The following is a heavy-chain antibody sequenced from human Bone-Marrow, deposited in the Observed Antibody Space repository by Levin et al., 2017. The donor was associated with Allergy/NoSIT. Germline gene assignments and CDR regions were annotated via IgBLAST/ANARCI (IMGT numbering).Heavy chain of an antibody. CDR2: IWHDGSNK. Sequence: PGGSLRLSCAASGFTFRNYGMHWVRQAPGKGLEWVAVIWHDGSNKNYVESVKGRFIISRDNSKNTLYLQMNSLRAEDTAVYFCVREGLDYDGSGTFSFDFWGQGTLATVSS. CDR3: VREGLDYDGSGTFSFDF. D-gene: IGHD3-10*01. J-gene: IGHJ4*02. CDR1: GFTFRNYG. V-gene: IGHV3-33*01.